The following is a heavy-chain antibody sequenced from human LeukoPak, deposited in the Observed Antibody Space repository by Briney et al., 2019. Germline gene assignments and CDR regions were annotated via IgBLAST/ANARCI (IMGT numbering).Heavy chain of an antibody. V-gene: IGHV4-61*01. Sequence: SETLSLTCTVSGGSISSGSYYWSWIRQPPGKGLEWIGYIYYSGSTNYNPSLKSRVTISVDTSKNQFSLKLSSVTAADTAVYYCARDLGRPPSYWGQGTLVTVSS. J-gene: IGHJ4*02. CDR1: GGSISSGSYY. CDR3: ARDLGRPPSY. CDR2: IYYSGST.